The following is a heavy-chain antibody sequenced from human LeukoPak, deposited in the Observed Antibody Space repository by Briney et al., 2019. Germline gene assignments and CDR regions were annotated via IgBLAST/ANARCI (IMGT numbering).Heavy chain of an antibody. Sequence: SETLSLTCTVSGGSISTYYWSWVRQPPGKGLEYIGYIYYSGSTNYNPSLKSRVTISVDTSKNQFSLKLSSVTAADTAVYYCARNKVAAGSDWFDPWGQGTLVTVSS. D-gene: IGHD6-13*01. J-gene: IGHJ5*02. CDR3: ARNKVAAGSDWFDP. V-gene: IGHV4-59*08. CDR1: GGSISTYY. CDR2: IYYSGST.